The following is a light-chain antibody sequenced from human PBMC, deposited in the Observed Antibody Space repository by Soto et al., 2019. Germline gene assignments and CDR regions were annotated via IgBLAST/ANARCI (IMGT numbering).Light chain of an antibody. CDR3: QQYGSSPLT. CDR2: GAS. V-gene: IGKV3-20*01. CDR1: QSVSSSY. Sequence: DIVLTQSPGTLSFSPCEIATLSCSASQSVSSSYLAWYQQKPGQAPRLLIYGASSRATGIPDRFSGSGSGTDFTLTISRLEPEDFAVYYCQQYGSSPLTFGGGTKVDIK. J-gene: IGKJ4*01.